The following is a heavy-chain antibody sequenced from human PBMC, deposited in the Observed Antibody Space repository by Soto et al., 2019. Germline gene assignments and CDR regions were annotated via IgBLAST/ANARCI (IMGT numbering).Heavy chain of an antibody. J-gene: IGHJ4*02. Sequence: EVRLVESGGGLVQPGGSLRLSCAASGFTFSSDWMTWVRQAPGKGLEWVANIRKDGSKTSYLDSVRGRFTISRDNAQSSLYLQMGSLKTEDTAVYYCMSWDARLSAEQWGQGALVTVSS. CDR2: IRKDGSKT. CDR3: MSWDARLSAEQ. V-gene: IGHV3-7*05. CDR1: GFTFSSDW. D-gene: IGHD1-26*01.